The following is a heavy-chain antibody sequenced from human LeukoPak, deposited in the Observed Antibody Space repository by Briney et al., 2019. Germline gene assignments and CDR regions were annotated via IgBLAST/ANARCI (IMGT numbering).Heavy chain of an antibody. CDR2: MYPGGSGI. J-gene: IGHJ4*02. Sequence: GESLKISCKGSGYSFSNYYIDWVRQMLGKGLEWMGVMYPGGSGIRYSPSFQGQVTISADKSIDTAYLQWSSLKASDSAMYYCASRTGSYYPFDSWGQGTLVTVSS. CDR3: ASRTGSYYPFDS. V-gene: IGHV5-51*01. CDR1: GYSFSNYY. D-gene: IGHD1-26*01.